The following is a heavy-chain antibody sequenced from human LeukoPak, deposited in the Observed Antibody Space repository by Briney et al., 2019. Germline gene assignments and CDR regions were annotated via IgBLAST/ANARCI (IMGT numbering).Heavy chain of an antibody. CDR1: GFTFSSYA. CDR3: ARASSSWFRSFDY. J-gene: IGHJ4*02. D-gene: IGHD6-13*01. V-gene: IGHV3-64*01. Sequence: GGSLRLSCAASGFTFSSYAMHWVRQAPGKGLEYVSAISSNGGSTYYANSVKGRFTISRDNSKNTLYLQMGSLRAEDMAVYYCARASSSWFRSFDYWGQGTPVTAS. CDR2: ISSNGGST.